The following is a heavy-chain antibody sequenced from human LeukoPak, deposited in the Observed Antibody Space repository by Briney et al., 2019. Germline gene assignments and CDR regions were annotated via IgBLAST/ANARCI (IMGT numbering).Heavy chain of an antibody. V-gene: IGHV4-31*03. D-gene: IGHD5-24*01. CDR3: ARSPPDRDGYILFDY. J-gene: IGHJ4*02. CDR1: GGSISSGGYY. CDR2: IYYSGST. Sequence: SETLSLTCTVSGGSISSGGYYWSRIRQHPGKGLERIGYIYYSGSTYYNPSLKSRVTISVDTSKNQFSLKLSSVTAADTAVYYCARSPPDRDGYILFDYWGQGTLVTVSS.